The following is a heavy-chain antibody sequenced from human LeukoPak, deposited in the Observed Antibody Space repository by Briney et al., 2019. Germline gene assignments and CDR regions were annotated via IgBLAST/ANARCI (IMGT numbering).Heavy chain of an antibody. D-gene: IGHD5-12*01. Sequence: GGSLRLSCAASGFSLTNFAMSWVRQAPGKGLEWVSLIIGSSGDTFYADSVKGRFTIYRDNSKNRLYLQMNRLRAEDTALYYCAKGAYDYIEMGYFDYWGQGTLVTVSS. CDR2: IIGSSGDT. CDR3: AKGAYDYIEMGYFDY. J-gene: IGHJ4*02. V-gene: IGHV3-23*01. CDR1: GFSLTNFA.